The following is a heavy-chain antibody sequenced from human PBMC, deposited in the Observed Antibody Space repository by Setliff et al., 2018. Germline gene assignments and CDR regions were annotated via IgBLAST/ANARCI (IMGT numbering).Heavy chain of an antibody. Sequence: GASVKVSCKTSGCSFSDSAVNWVRQAPGQGLEWVGWISPYSGNAYYAPKLQDRVTLTTDTSTTTAFMELRSLRSDDTAVYYCAISTLSICSGGSCPNAFDVWGRGTMVTVSS. CDR1: GCSFSDSA. CDR3: AISTLSICSGGSCPNAFDV. D-gene: IGHD2-15*01. V-gene: IGHV1-18*01. J-gene: IGHJ3*01. CDR2: ISPYSGNA.